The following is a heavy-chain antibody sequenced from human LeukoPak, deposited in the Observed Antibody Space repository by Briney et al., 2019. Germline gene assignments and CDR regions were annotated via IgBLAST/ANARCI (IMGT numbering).Heavy chain of an antibody. D-gene: IGHD3-22*01. CDR1: GFTFRSYT. CDR2: ISSSSHTK. CDR3: ARDEGTPWFWFDY. J-gene: IGHJ4*02. Sequence: GGSLRLSCAVSGFTFRSYTMNWVRQAPGKGLEWVPYISSSSHTKYYADSVQGRFTIPRDNAKNSLYLQMNSLRAEDTAVYYCARDEGTPWFWFDYWGQGTLVTVSS. V-gene: IGHV3-48*04.